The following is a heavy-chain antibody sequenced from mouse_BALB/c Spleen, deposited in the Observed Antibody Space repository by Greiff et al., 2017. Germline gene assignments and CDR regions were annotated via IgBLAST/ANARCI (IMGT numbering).Heavy chain of an antibody. D-gene: IGHD1-1*01. V-gene: IGHV1-87*01. CDR2: IYPGDGDT. CDR1: GYSFTSYW. J-gene: IGHJ3*01. CDR3: ARGDYYGSSRAWFAY. Sequence: VQLQQSGTVLARPGASVKMSCKASGYSFTSYWMHWVKQRPGQGLEWIGAIYPGDGDTRYTQKFKGKATLTADKSSSTAYMQLSSLASEDSAVYYCARGDYYGSSRAWFAYWGQGTLVTVSA.